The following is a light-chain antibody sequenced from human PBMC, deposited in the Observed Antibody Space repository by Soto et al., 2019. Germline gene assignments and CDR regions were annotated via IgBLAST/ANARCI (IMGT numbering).Light chain of an antibody. CDR2: EVT. CDR1: SSDVGRYNH. Sequence: QLVLTQPPSASGSPGQSVTISCTGTSSDVGRYNHVSWYQQLPGKAPRLMIYEVTKRPSGVPDRFSGSKSGNTASLTVSGLQAEDEADYYCSSDGGSNTLLFGGGTKLTVL. J-gene: IGLJ2*01. V-gene: IGLV2-8*01. CDR3: SSDGGSNTLL.